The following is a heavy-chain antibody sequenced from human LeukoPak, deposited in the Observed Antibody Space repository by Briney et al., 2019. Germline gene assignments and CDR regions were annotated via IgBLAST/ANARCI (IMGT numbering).Heavy chain of an antibody. CDR2: IGLSDAIE. J-gene: IGHJ4*02. V-gene: IGHV3-11*01. D-gene: IGHD6-19*01. CDR1: GFSLNDYF. CDR3: ARAIVAGNFDS. Sequence: GGSLRLSCAASGFSLNDYFMSWIRQAPGKGLEWVADIGLSDAIESYGDSVKGRFTISRDIAKNSLYLQLNTLRAEDTAVYYCARAIVAGNFDSWGQGTLVTVSS.